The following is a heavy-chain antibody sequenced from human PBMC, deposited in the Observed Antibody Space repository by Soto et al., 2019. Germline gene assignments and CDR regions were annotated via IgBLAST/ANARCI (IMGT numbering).Heavy chain of an antibody. CDR1: GYTFTSYY. CDR3: AKEGAYCGGDCYSAYFDY. V-gene: IGHV1-46*01. CDR2: INPSGGST. Sequence: QVQLVQSGAEVKKPGASVKVSCKASGYTFTSYYMHWVRQAPGQGLEWMGIINPSGGSTSYAQKFQGRVTMTRDTSTSTVYMELSSLRSEDTAVYYCAKEGAYCGGDCYSAYFDYWGQGTLVTVSS. D-gene: IGHD2-21*02. J-gene: IGHJ4*02.